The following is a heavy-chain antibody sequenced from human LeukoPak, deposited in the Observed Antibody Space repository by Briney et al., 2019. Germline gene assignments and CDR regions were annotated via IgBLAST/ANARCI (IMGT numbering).Heavy chain of an antibody. V-gene: IGHV3-30*18. CDR2: ISYEGSNK. Sequence: GGSLTLSCAASGFTFSIYGMHSVRQAPGKGLEWVAVISYEGSNKNYADSVKGRPTISRDNSKNTLYLQMNSLRAEDTAVYYCAKDRWRSGWHRSKEYYYGMDVWGQGTTVTVSS. D-gene: IGHD6-19*01. J-gene: IGHJ6*02. CDR3: AKDRWRSGWHRSKEYYYGMDV. CDR1: GFTFSIYG.